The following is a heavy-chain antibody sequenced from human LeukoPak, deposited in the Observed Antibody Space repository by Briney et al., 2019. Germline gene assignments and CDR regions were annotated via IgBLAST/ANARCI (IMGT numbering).Heavy chain of an antibody. CDR2: IYPGDSDT. CDR1: GYNFSNYG. J-gene: IGHJ4*02. CDR3: ARQPYYYDSGGFDY. D-gene: IGHD3-22*01. V-gene: IGHV5-51*01. Sequence: GESLKISCKGSGYNFSNYGIGWVRQMPGKGLEWMGIIYPGDSDTRYSPSFQGQVTISADKSISTAYLQWSSLKASDTAMYYCARQPYYYDSGGFDYWGQGTLVTVSS.